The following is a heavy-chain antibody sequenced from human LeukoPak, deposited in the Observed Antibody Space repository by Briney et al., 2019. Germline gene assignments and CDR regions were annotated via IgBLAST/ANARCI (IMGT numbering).Heavy chain of an antibody. V-gene: IGHV4-4*07. Sequence: SETLSLTCTVSGGSISSYHWSWIRQPAGKGLEWIGRISSSGSTNYNPSLKSRVTMSVDMSKNQFSLKLSSVTAADTAVYYCARVDGDYRYYFDYWGQGTLVTVSS. D-gene: IGHD4-17*01. J-gene: IGHJ4*02. CDR3: ARVDGDYRYYFDY. CDR1: GGSISSYH. CDR2: ISSSGST.